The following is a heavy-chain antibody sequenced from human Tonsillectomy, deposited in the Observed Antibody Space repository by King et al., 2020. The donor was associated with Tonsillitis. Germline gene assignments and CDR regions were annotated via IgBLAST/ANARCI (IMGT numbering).Heavy chain of an antibody. Sequence: VQLVESGAEVKKPGASVKVSCKAAGYTFTSYGISWVRQAPGQGLEWMGWISPYSGNTKDVQKFQGRVTMTTDTSTNTADLELRSLRSDDTAVYYCVRDSIPLVLHHWGQGTLVTVSS. V-gene: IGHV1-18*01. CDR1: GYTFTSYG. CDR3: VRDSIPLVLHH. CDR2: ISPYSGNT. D-gene: IGHD6-6*01. J-gene: IGHJ1*01.